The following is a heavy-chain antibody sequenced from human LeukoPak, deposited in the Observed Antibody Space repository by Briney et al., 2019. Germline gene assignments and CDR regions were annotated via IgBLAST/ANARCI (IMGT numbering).Heavy chain of an antibody. CDR3: ARQVSHDGYTQDY. V-gene: IGHV4-39*01. CDR1: GGSISSSSYY. J-gene: IGHJ4*02. CDR2: IYYSGSA. D-gene: IGHD5-24*01. Sequence: SETLSLTCTVSGGSISSSSYYWGWIRQPPGKGLEWIGSIYYSGSAYYNPSLKSRVTISVDTSKNQFSLKLSSVTAADTAVYYCARQVSHDGYTQDYWGQGTLVTVSS.